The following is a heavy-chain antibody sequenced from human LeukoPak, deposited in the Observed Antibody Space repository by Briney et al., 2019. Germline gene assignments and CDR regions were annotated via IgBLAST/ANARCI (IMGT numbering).Heavy chain of an antibody. D-gene: IGHD2-15*01. Sequence: SGPTLVKPTQTLTLTCTFSGFSLSTSGVGMGWIRQPPGKALEWLALIYWNDDKRYSPSLKNRLTITKDTSNNQVVLTMTNMDPVDTATYYCAHSDCSGSSRRKHRFDFWGRGILVTVSS. V-gene: IGHV2-5*01. J-gene: IGHJ4*02. CDR3: AHSDCSGSSRRKHRFDF. CDR1: GFSLSTSGVG. CDR2: IYWNDDK.